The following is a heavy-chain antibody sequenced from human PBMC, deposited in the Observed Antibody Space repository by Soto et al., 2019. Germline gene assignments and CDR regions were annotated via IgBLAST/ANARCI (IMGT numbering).Heavy chain of an antibody. CDR1: DYSINSDSNL. Sequence: PSETLSLTCTVSDYSINSDSNLWGWIRQPPGKGLEWIGYIHSSGSSYYNPSLKSRVTISVDTSKNQFSLKLNSMTAADTAVYYCARHNYGSGSTYFDYWGQGTLVTVSS. V-gene: IGHV4-28*01. CDR2: IHSSGSS. CDR3: ARHNYGSGSTYFDY. D-gene: IGHD3-10*01. J-gene: IGHJ4*02.